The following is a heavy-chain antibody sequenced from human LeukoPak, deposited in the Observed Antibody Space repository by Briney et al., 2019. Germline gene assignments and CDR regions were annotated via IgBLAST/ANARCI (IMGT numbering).Heavy chain of an antibody. CDR1: GGTFRNHA. CDR2: IIPIFGTA. V-gene: IGHV1-69*05. CDR3: ARDIGGSYYY. Sequence: GASVRVSCKASGGTFRNHAISWVRQAPGQGLEWMGGIIPIFGTANYAQKFQGRVTITTDESTSTAYMELSSLRSEDTAVYYCARDIGGSYYYWGQGTLVTVSS. D-gene: IGHD1-26*01. J-gene: IGHJ4*02.